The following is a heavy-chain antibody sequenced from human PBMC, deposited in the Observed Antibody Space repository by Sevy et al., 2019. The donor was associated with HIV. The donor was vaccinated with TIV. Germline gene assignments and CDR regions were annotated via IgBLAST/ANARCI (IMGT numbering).Heavy chain of an antibody. CDR3: GGGRVFLGGGGGLDV. CDR1: ESTFTAYY. CDR2: INPNSDDT. Sequence: ASVKVSCKASESTFTAYYIHWLRQAPGQGLEWMGWINPNSDDTNYAQKFQGRVSMAADTSISTAYMDLGRLRFDDTAVFYCGGGRVFLGGGGGLDVWGQGTTVTVSS. D-gene: IGHD3-16*01. J-gene: IGHJ6*02. V-gene: IGHV1-2*02.